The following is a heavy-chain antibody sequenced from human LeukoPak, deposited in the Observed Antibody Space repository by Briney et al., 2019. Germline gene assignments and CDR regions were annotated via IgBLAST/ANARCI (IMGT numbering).Heavy chain of an antibody. CDR1: GGTFSSYA. CDR3: ARGAGVVVPAAEGYYYMDV. J-gene: IGHJ6*03. D-gene: IGHD2-2*01. CDR2: IIPIFGTA. Sequence: ASVKVSCKASGGTFSSYAISWVRQAPGQGLEWMGGIIPIFGTANYAQKFQGRVTITTDESTSTAYMELSSLRSEDTAVYYCARGAGVVVPAAEGYYYMDVWGKGTTDTVSS. V-gene: IGHV1-69*05.